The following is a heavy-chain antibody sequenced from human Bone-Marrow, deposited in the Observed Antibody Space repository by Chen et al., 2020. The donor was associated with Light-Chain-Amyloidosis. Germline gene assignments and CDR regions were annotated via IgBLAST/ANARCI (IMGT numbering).Heavy chain of an antibody. CDR3: AKVTSGWYGGSFDS. CDR1: GFTLSTYG. D-gene: IGHD6-19*01. V-gene: IGHV3-30*18. J-gene: IGHJ5*01. CDR2: ISDDGGIV. Sequence: QVRLVESGGGVVRPGMSLRLSCAASGFTLSTYGMHWVRQVPGKGLEWVGMISDDGGIVHYKVYVEGRFTISRDNRRNILYLQMNSLRREDTALYHCAKVTSGWYGGSFDSWGHGTLVTVSS.